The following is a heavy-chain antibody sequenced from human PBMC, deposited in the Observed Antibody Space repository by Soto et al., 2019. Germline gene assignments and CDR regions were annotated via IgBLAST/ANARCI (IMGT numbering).Heavy chain of an antibody. CDR1: GGSFSGYY. CDR2: INHSGST. D-gene: IGHD2-15*01. Sequence: SGTLSLTCAVYGGSFSGYYWSWIRQPPGKGLEWIGEINHSGSTNYNPSLKSRVTISVDTSKNQFSLKLSSVTAADTAVYYCARGSVAAKGNWFDPWGQGTLVTVSS. J-gene: IGHJ5*02. CDR3: ARGSVAAKGNWFDP. V-gene: IGHV4-34*01.